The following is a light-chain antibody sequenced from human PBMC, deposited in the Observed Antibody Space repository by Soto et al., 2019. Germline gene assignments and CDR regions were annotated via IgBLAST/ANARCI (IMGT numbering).Light chain of an antibody. Sequence: IVMTHSPSALSVSPLYAATLSFMSSQSVHIRLSWYQQKPGQAPRLLIYGASTRATGTPPRFRGSGSGTEFTLTIRSLQSEDFAVYYCRQYDDWPPWTFGPGTKV. J-gene: IGKJ1*01. V-gene: IGKV3-15*01. CDR3: RQYDDWPPWT. CDR1: QSVHIR. CDR2: GAS.